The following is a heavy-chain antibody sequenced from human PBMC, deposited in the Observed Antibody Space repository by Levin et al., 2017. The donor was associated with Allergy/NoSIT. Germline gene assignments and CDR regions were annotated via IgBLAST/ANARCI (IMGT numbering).Heavy chain of an antibody. D-gene: IGHD2-15*01. V-gene: IGHV3-23*01. Sequence: GESLKISCAASGFTFSSYAMSWVRQAPGKGLEWVSAISASGGSTHYADSVRGRFAISRDNSKNTLYLQMNSLRAEDTAVYYCAKLGTVVVVTVDSWGQGTLVTVSS. CDR1: GFTFSSYA. J-gene: IGHJ4*02. CDR3: AKLGTVVVVTVDS. CDR2: ISASGGST.